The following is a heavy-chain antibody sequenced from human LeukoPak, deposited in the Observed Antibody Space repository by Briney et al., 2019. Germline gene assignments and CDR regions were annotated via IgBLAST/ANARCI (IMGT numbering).Heavy chain of an antibody. CDR3: ARESRTGKCPVD. V-gene: IGHV3-11*01. CDR2: MDSSGTSI. CDR1: GFIFRDHY. D-gene: IGHD4-23*01. Sequence: GGSQRLSCAASGFIFRDHYMNWIRQAPGKGLEWISYMDSSGTSIYYADPVKGRFTISRDNAKDSLYLQMTSLRAEDTAVYYCARESRTGKCPVDWGQGTLVTVSS. J-gene: IGHJ4*02.